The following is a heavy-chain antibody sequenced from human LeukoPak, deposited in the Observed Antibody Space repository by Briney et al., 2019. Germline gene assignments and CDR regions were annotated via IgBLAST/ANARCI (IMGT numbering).Heavy chain of an antibody. J-gene: IGHJ4*02. V-gene: IGHV3-48*03. Sequence: GGSLRLSCAGSGFTFSSFEMNWVRQSPGRGLEWVSYISSSGSTIYYADSVKGRFTISRDNAKNSLYLQMNSLRAEDTALYYCASRPPPHRGPFDYWGQGTLVTSPQ. CDR3: ASRPPPHRGPFDY. CDR2: ISSSGSTI. CDR1: GFTFSSFE.